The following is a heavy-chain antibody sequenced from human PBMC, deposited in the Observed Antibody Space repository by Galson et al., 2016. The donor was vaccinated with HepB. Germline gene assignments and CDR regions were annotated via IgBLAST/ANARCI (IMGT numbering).Heavy chain of an antibody. CDR3: AKGGYYGSGVPWGFDY. CDR1: GFTFNTYA. CDR2: IGGSGDIT. D-gene: IGHD3-10*01. Sequence: SLRLSCAASGFTFNTYAMSRVRQAPGKGLGWVSSIGGSGDITYNADSVKGRFTISRDNPKHTVYLQMNSLRVEDTAVYYCAKGGYYGSGVPWGFDYWGQGTLVTVSS. J-gene: IGHJ4*02. V-gene: IGHV3-23*01.